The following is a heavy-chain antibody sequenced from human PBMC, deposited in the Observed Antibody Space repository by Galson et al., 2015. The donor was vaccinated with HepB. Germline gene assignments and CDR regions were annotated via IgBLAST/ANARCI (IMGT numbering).Heavy chain of an antibody. V-gene: IGHV3-15*01. D-gene: IGHD5-24*01. Sequence: SLRLSCAASGFTFSNAWMSWVRQAPGKGLEWVGRIKSQTDGGTTDYAAPVKGRFTISRDDSKNTLYLQMNSLKTEDTAVYYCTTGMATAAYWGQRTLFTVSS. CDR1: GFTFSNAW. CDR3: TTGMATAAY. CDR2: IKSQTDGGTT. J-gene: IGHJ4*02.